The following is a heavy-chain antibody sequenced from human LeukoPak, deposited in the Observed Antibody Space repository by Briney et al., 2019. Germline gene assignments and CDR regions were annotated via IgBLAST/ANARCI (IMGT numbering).Heavy chain of an antibody. CDR2: ISYDGKSI. CDR1: GFSFSSYG. D-gene: IGHD5-12*01. V-gene: IGHV3-33*06. Sequence: PGRSLRLSCAASGFSFSSYGFHWVRQAPGKGLEWVSAISYDGKSIHYADSVKGRFTISRDNSRNTVYLQMNSLRVEDTAVYYCAKTYSRESGYDFFFHYWGQGTRVTVSS. CDR3: AKTYSRESGYDFFFHY. J-gene: IGHJ4*02.